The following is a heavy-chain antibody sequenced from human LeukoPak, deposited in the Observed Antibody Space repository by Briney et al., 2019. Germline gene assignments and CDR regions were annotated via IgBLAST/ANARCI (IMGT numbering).Heavy chain of an antibody. Sequence: GGSLRLSCAASGFTSSDYYMSWIRQAPGKGLEWISYISSSGTTIYYADSVRGRFTISRDKAMNSLYLQMRSLRAEDTAVYYCARDLGYDSVDYWGQGTLVTVSS. CDR1: GFTSSDYY. J-gene: IGHJ4*02. CDR2: ISSSGTTI. CDR3: ARDLGYDSVDY. D-gene: IGHD5-12*01. V-gene: IGHV3-11*01.